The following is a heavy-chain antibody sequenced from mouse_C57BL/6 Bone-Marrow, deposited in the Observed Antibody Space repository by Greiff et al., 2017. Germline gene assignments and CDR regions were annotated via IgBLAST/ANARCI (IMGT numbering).Heavy chain of an antibody. V-gene: IGHV2-9*01. D-gene: IGHD2-2*01. Sequence: VKLVESGPGLVAPSQSLSITCTVSGFSLTSYGVDWVRQPPGKGLEWLGVIWGGGSTNYNSALMSRLSISKDNSKSQVFLKMNSLQTDDTAMYYCAKHWGNIDGYDPYAMDYWGQGTSVTVSS. CDR3: AKHWGNIDGYDPYAMDY. CDR2: IWGGGST. J-gene: IGHJ4*01. CDR1: GFSLTSYG.